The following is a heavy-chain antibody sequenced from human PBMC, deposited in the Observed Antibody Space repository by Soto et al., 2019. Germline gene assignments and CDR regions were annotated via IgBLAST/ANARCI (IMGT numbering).Heavy chain of an antibody. Sequence: GGSLRLSCAASGFTVSSNYMSWVRQAPGKGLEWVSVIYSGGSTYYADSVKGRFTISRDNSKNTLYLQMNSLRAEDTAVYYWARADYSSPSFDYWGQGTLVTVSS. CDR1: GFTVSSNY. V-gene: IGHV3-53*01. D-gene: IGHD6-13*01. CDR3: ARADYSSPSFDY. CDR2: IYSGGST. J-gene: IGHJ4*02.